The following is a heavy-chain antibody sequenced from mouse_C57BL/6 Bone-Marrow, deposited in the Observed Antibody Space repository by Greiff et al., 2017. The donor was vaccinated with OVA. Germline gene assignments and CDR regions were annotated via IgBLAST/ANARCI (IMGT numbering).Heavy chain of an antibody. CDR1: GYAFTNYL. CDR3: ARYYYGSSYYFDY. D-gene: IGHD1-1*01. V-gene: IGHV1-54*01. CDR2: INPGSGGT. Sequence: QVQLQQSGAELVRPGTSVKVSCKASGYAFTNYLIEWVKQRPGQGLEWIGVINPGSGGTNYNEKFKGKATLTADKSSSTAYMQLSSLTSADSAVYCCARYYYGSSYYFDYWGQGTTLTVSS. J-gene: IGHJ2*01.